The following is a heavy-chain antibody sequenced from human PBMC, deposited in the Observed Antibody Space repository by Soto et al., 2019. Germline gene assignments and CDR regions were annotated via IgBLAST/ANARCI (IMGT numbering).Heavy chain of an antibody. Sequence: PGGSLRLSCAASGFTFSSYGMHWVRQAPGKGLEWVAVIWYDGSNKYYADSVKGRFTISRDNSKNTLYLQMNSLRAEDTAVYYCARDKDLTGYFYDYWGQGTLVTVSS. CDR2: IWYDGSNK. CDR3: ARDKDLTGYFYDY. CDR1: GFTFSSYG. J-gene: IGHJ4*02. D-gene: IGHD3-9*01. V-gene: IGHV3-33*01.